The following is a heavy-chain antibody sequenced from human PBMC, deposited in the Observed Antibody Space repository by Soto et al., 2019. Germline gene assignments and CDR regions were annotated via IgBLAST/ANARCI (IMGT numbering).Heavy chain of an antibody. Sequence: SETLALTCAVYGGSFSCHYWSWIRQPPGKGREWIGEINHRGNTNYNPSLKSRVTISVGTSKNQFSLKLSSVTAADTAVDYCAFPYKYCSVTSCEHYYYYYCMDVWGQGTAVT. J-gene: IGHJ6*01. D-gene: IGHD2-2*01. V-gene: IGHV4-34*01. CDR1: GGSFSCHY. CDR3: AFPYKYCSVTSCEHYYYYYCMDV. CDR2: INHRGNT.